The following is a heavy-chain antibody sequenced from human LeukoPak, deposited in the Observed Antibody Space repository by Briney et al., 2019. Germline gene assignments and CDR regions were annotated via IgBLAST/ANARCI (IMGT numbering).Heavy chain of an antibody. Sequence: GGSLRLSCPASGFTFSDYYMSWIRQAPGKGLEWVSYISSSGSTIYYAGSVKGRFTISRDNAKNSLYLRMNSLRAEDTAVYYCARGGRDPHRWFDPWGQGTLVTVSS. V-gene: IGHV3-11*01. CDR2: ISSSGSTI. CDR1: GFTFSDYY. CDR3: ARGGRDPHRWFDP. J-gene: IGHJ5*02.